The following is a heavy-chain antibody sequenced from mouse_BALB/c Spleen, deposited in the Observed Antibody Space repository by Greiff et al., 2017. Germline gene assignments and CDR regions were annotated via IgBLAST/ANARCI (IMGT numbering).Heavy chain of an antibody. J-gene: IGHJ1*01. Sequence: QVQLQQSGPGLVAPSQSLSITCTVSGFSLTSYGVHWVRQPPGKGLEWLGVIWAGGSTNYNSALMSRLSISKDNSKSQVFLKMNSLQTDDTAMYYCARDITTVVAHWYFDVWGAGTTVTVSS. CDR3: ARDITTVVAHWYFDV. D-gene: IGHD1-1*01. CDR2: IWAGGST. V-gene: IGHV2-9*02. CDR1: GFSLTSYG.